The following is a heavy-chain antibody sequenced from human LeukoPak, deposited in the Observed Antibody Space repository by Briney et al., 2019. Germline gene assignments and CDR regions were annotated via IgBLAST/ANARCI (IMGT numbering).Heavy chain of an antibody. CDR3: ARLVVVPAAWARYYYYYGMDV. CDR1: GGSFSGYY. CDR2: INHSGST. J-gene: IGHJ6*02. V-gene: IGHV4-34*01. D-gene: IGHD2-2*01. Sequence: SETLSLTCAVYGGSFSGYYWSWIRQPPGKGLEWIGEINHSGSTNYNPSLKSRVTISVDTSKNQFSLKLSSVTAADTAVYYCARLVVVPAAWARYYYYYGMDVWGQGTTVTVSS.